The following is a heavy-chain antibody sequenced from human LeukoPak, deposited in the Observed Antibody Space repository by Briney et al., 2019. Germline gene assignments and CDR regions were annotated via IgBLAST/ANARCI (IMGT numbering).Heavy chain of an antibody. D-gene: IGHD3-9*01. CDR2: IRSKANSYAT. CDR3: TRQTLTGYPDY. J-gene: IGHJ4*02. Sequence: GGSLRLSCATSGFTFSGSAMHWVRQASGKGLEWVGRIRSKANSYATAYAASVEGRFTISRDDSKNTAYLQMNSLKTEDTAVYYCTRQTLTGYPDYWGQGTLVTVSS. V-gene: IGHV3-73*01. CDR1: GFTFSGSA.